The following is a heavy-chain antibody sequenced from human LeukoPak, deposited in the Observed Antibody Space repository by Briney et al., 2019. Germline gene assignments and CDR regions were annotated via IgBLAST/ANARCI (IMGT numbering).Heavy chain of an antibody. CDR2: IIPIFGAA. CDR3: ARDRGGYSYGYYYYYYMDV. J-gene: IGHJ6*03. V-gene: IGHV1-69*05. D-gene: IGHD5-18*01. Sequence: SVKLSCKASGGTFSIYAITWVRHAPGQGLGLVWGIIPIFGAANYAQKFQGRVTITTDESTSTAYMELSSLRSEDTAVYYCARDRGGYSYGYYYYYYMDVWGKGTTVTVSS. CDR1: GGTFSIYA.